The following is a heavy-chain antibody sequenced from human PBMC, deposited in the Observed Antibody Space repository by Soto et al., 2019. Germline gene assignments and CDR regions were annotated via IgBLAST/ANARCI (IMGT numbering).Heavy chain of an antibody. CDR2: IKQDGSEK. Sequence: EVHLVESGGGLVQPGGSLRLSCAASGITFSNYWMTWVRQAPGKGLEWGANIKQDGSEKYYVDSVKGRFTISRDNAKNSLYLQMNSLRAEDTAVYYCARDQDDSSDAFDIWGQGTMVTVSS. D-gene: IGHD3-3*01. CDR1: GITFSNYW. CDR3: ARDQDDSSDAFDI. J-gene: IGHJ3*02. V-gene: IGHV3-7*01.